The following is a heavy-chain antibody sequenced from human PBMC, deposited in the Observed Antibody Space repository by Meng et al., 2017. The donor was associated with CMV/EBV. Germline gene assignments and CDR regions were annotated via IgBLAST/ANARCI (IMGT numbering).Heavy chain of an antibody. CDR3: ARIAAAGRFDY. CDR1: GISLRTRGVG. D-gene: IGHD6-13*01. Sequence: HITLKASGPTLVKPTQTPTLPCTFSGISLRTRGVGVGWIRQPPGKALEWLALIYWDDDKRYSPSLKSRLTITKDTSKNQVVLTMTNMDPVDTATYYCARIAAAGRFDYWGQGTLVTVSS. CDR2: IYWDDDK. V-gene: IGHV2-5*02. J-gene: IGHJ4*02.